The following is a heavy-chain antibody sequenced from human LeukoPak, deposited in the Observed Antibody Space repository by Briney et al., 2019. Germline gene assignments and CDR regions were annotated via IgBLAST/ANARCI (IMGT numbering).Heavy chain of an antibody. J-gene: IGHJ6*03. V-gene: IGHV3-48*03. CDR3: ARDTRSIAVAGTRYYYYYYMDV. CDR1: GFTFSSYE. D-gene: IGHD6-19*01. Sequence: PGGSLRLSCAASGFTFSSYEMNWVRQAPGKGLEWVSYISSSGSTIYYADSVKGRFTISRDNAKNSLYLQMNSLRAEDTAVYYCARDTRSIAVAGTRYYYYYYMDVWGKGTTVTISS. CDR2: ISSSGSTI.